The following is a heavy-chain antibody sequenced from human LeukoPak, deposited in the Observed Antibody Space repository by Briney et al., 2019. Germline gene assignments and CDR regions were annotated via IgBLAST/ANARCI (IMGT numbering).Heavy chain of an antibody. Sequence: ASVKVSCKASGYTFTGYYMHWVRQAPGQGLEWMGWINPNSGGTNYAQKFQGRVTMTRDTSISTAYMELSSLRSEDTAVYYCARGPTVTTLATVGIYYYYMDVWGKGATVTISS. CDR2: INPNSGGT. V-gene: IGHV1-2*02. CDR3: ARGPTVTTLATVGIYYYYMDV. J-gene: IGHJ6*03. CDR1: GYTFTGYY. D-gene: IGHD4-17*01.